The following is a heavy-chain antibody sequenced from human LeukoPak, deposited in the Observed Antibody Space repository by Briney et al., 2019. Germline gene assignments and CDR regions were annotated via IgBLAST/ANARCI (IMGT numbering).Heavy chain of an antibody. J-gene: IGHJ5*02. CDR2: IYYSGSA. CDR1: GGSISSYY. D-gene: IGHD3/OR15-3a*01. CDR3: VRTNLWAGFRFDP. V-gene: IGHV4-59*01. Sequence: SETLSLTCTVSGGSISSYYWSWIRQPPGKGLEWIGYIYYSGSANYNPSLKSRVTISVDTSKNQFSLKLSSVTAADTAVYYCVRTNLWAGFRFDPWGQGTLVTVSS.